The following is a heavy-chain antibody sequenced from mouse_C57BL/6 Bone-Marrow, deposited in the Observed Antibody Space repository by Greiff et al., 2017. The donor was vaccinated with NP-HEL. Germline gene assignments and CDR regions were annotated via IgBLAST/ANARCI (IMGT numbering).Heavy chain of an antibody. CDR2: IHPNSGST. V-gene: IGHV1-64*01. CDR1: GYTFTSYW. CDR3: ARRRVCYSNGSRGYFDY. J-gene: IGHJ2*01. Sequence: VKLQQPGAELVKPGASVKLSCKASGYTFTSYWMHWVKQRPGQGLEWIGMIHPNSGSTNYNEKFKSKATLTVDKSSSTAYMQLSSLTSEDSAVYYCARRRVCYSNGSRGYFDYWGQGTTLTVSS. D-gene: IGHD1-1*01.